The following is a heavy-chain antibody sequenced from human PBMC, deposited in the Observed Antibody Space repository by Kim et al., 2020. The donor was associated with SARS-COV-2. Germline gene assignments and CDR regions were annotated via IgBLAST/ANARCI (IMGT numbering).Heavy chain of an antibody. J-gene: IGHJ1*01. CDR1: GFTFSSYA. V-gene: IGHV3-23*01. D-gene: IGHD3-10*01. Sequence: GGSLRLSCAASGFTFSSYAMSWVRHAPGKGLEWVSAISGSGGSTYYADSVKGRFTISRDNSKNTLYLQMNSLRAEDTAVYYCAKDMAVNEYFQHWGQGTLVTVSS. CDR2: ISGSGGST. CDR3: AKDMAVNEYFQH.